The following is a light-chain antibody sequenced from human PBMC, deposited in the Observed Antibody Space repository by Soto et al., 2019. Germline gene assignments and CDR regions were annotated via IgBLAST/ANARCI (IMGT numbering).Light chain of an antibody. CDR1: SSDVGGYRF. Sequence: QSVLTQPASVSGSPGQSITISCTGTSSDVGGYRFVSWYQHHPGEAPKLIIYEVSNRPSGVSSRFSGSKSGNTASLTISGLQAEDESLYYCSSKSSGSTGVFGTGTKVTVL. CDR2: EVS. V-gene: IGLV2-14*01. CDR3: SSKSSGSTGV. J-gene: IGLJ1*01.